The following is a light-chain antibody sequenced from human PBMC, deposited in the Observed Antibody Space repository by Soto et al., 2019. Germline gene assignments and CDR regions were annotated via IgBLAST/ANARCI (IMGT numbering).Light chain of an antibody. CDR2: RND. Sequence: QSVLTQPPSASGTPGQRVTISCSGSSSNIGSNYVYWYQQFPGSAPKLLIYRNDQRPSGVPDRFSGSKSGTSASLAISGPRSEDGADYYCAAWDDSLSAVVFGGGTKLTVL. J-gene: IGLJ2*01. CDR1: SSNIGSNY. V-gene: IGLV1-47*01. CDR3: AAWDDSLSAVV.